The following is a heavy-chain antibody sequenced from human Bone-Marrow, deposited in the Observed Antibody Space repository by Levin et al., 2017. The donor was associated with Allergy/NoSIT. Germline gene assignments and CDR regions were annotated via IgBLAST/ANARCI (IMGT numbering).Heavy chain of an antibody. CDR1: GFSLSTNGVG. CDR3: ARAFYVDSAEYYPPYFFDY. CDR2: IFWDDDE. D-gene: IGHD2/OR15-2a*01. J-gene: IGHJ4*02. Sequence: SGPTLVKPTQTLTLTCTFSGFSLSTNGVGVGWIRLPPGKALEWLAVIFWDDDERYSPFLKSRLTFTKDTSKNQVTLTMTNMDPVDTATYYCARAFYVDSAEYYPPYFFDYWGQGTLVTVSS. V-gene: IGHV2-5*02.